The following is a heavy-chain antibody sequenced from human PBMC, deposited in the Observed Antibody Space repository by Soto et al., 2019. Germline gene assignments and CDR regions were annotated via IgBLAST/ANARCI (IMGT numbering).Heavy chain of an antibody. CDR3: AHRILRTVFGLVTTTAIYFDF. V-gene: IGHV2-5*02. J-gene: IGHJ4*02. CDR2: IYWDDDK. D-gene: IGHD3-3*01. Sequence: QITLNESGPTVVKPAETLTLTCTFSGFSLTASGVGVGWIHQSPGKAPEWLALIYWDDDKRYSASLKSRLTITKDTSKNQVVVTMASVDPADTATYYCAHRILRTVFGLVTTTAIYFDFWGQGTPVVVSS. CDR1: GFSLTASGVG.